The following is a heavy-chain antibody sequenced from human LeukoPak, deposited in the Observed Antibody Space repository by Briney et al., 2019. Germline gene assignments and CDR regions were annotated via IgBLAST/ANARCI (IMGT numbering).Heavy chain of an antibody. J-gene: IGHJ4*02. D-gene: IGHD6-13*01. Sequence: GGSLRLSCAASGFTFSSSSMNWVRQAASKVLEWVSFISSSSTTIYYADSVKGRFTISRDNAKDSLYLQMNRLRDEDTAVYYCARDLGAISWPVFDYWGQGTLVTVPS. CDR1: GFTFSSSS. V-gene: IGHV3-48*02. CDR3: ARDLGAISWPVFDY. CDR2: ISSSSTTI.